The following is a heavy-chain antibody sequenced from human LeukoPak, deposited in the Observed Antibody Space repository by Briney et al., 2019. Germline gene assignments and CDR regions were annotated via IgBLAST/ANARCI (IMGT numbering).Heavy chain of an antibody. Sequence: ASVKVSCKASGGTFSSYAISWVRQALGKGLEWMGGFDPEDDETIYAQKFQGRVTLTEDTSTDTAHMELSSLRSEDTAVYYCATGRSGYGYVIDSWGQGTLVTVSS. D-gene: IGHD5-18*01. V-gene: IGHV1-24*01. CDR2: FDPEDDET. J-gene: IGHJ4*02. CDR1: GGTFSSYA. CDR3: ATGRSGYGYVIDS.